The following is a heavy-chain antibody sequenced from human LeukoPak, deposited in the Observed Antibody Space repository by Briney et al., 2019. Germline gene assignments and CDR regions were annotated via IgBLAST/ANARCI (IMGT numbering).Heavy chain of an antibody. CDR1: GYTFTSYD. J-gene: IGHJ6*03. CDR3: AREYQLLGYYYYMDV. D-gene: IGHD2-2*01. Sequence: ASVKVSCKASGYTFTSYDINWVRQATGQGPEWMGWMNPNSGNTGYAQKFQGRVTITRNTSISTAYMELSSLRSEDTAVYYCAREYQLLGYYYYMDVWGKGTTVTVSS. CDR2: MNPNSGNT. V-gene: IGHV1-8*03.